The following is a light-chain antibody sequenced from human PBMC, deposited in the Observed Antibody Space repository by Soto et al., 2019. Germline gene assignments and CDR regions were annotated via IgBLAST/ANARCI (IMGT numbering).Light chain of an antibody. CDR2: GAS. V-gene: IGKV3-20*01. CDR1: QSVRNNY. CDR3: QQYGNPRIT. Sequence: IVLTQSPSTLSLSPGERATLSCRASQSVRNNYLAWYQQKPGQAPRLLISGASSRAAGIPDRFSGSGSETDFTLTISRLEPEDFALYFCQQYGNPRITFGQGTRLEI. J-gene: IGKJ5*01.